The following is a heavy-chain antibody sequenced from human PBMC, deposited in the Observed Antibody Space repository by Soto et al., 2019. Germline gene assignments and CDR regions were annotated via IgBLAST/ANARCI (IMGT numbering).Heavy chain of an antibody. Sequence: QITLNESGPTVVRPTETLTLTCRFSGFSLTTSGVGVGWIRQSPGKAPEWLALIHWDDDKRYSASLKSRLTITTDTSKKQVVLTVSDLDPTDTATYYCAHRVLRTVFGLVTTTAIYFDFWGQGTPVAVSS. CDR2: IHWDDDK. V-gene: IGHV2-5*02. J-gene: IGHJ4*02. CDR3: AHRVLRTVFGLVTTTAIYFDF. D-gene: IGHD3-3*01. CDR1: GFSLTTSGVG.